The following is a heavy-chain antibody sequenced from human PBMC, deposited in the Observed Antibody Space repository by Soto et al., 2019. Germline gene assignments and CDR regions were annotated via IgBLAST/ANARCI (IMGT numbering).Heavy chain of an antibody. Sequence: SVKVSCKASGGTFSSYAISWVRQAPGQGLEWMGGIIPIFGTANYAQKFQGRVTITADESTSTAYMELSSLRAEDTAVYYCAKDLTWNQADYWGQGALVTVSS. CDR3: AKDLTWNQADY. CDR1: GGTFSSYA. V-gene: IGHV1-69*13. CDR2: IIPIFGTA. D-gene: IGHD1-1*01. J-gene: IGHJ4*02.